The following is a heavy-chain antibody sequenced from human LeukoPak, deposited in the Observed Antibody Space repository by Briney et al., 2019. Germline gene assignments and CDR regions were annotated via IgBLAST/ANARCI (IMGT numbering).Heavy chain of an antibody. Sequence: GALRLSCAASGFTFSSYGMSWVRQAPGKGLEWVSAIRGSGIRTYYADSVNGRFTISRDNSKNTLYLQMNSLRAEDTAVYYCAKDRPDYYDSSGYYLRGYFDPWGQGTLVTVSS. CDR3: AKDRPDYYDSSGYYLRGYFDP. CDR1: GFTFSSYG. CDR2: IRGSGIRT. V-gene: IGHV3-23*01. J-gene: IGHJ4*02. D-gene: IGHD3-22*01.